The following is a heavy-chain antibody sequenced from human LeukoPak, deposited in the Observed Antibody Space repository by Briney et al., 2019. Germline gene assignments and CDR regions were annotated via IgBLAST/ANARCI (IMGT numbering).Heavy chain of an antibody. Sequence: GGSLRLSCAASGFTFSSYAMSWVRQAPGKGLEWVSAISGSGGSTYYADSVKGRFTISRDNSKNTLYLQMNSLRAEDTAVYYCARDRQLAVVSWEDNWNDPRYYYYYGMDVWGQGTTVTVSS. V-gene: IGHV3-23*01. CDR3: ARDRQLAVVSWEDNWNDPRYYYYYGMDV. J-gene: IGHJ6*02. CDR2: ISGSGGST. CDR1: GFTFSSYA. D-gene: IGHD1-20*01.